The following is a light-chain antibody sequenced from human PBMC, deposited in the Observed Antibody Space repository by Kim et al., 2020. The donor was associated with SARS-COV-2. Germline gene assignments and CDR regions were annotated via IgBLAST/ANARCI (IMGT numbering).Light chain of an antibody. J-gene: IGLJ3*02. CDR2: SNN. Sequence: PGHSVTISCSGSSSNIGNNYVHWYQQVPGTAPKLLIYSNNQRPSGVPDRFSGSKSGTSASLAISGLQSEDEADYYCASWDDNLRVFGGGTQLTVL. V-gene: IGLV1-47*02. CDR1: SSNIGNNY. CDR3: ASWDDNLRV.